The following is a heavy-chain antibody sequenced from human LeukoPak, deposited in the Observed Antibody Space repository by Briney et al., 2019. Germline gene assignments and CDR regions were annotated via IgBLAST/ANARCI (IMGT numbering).Heavy chain of an antibody. J-gene: IGHJ4*02. CDR3: AAHVGGFGELLNRVDY. Sequence: GASVKVSCKASGYTFTSYGVSWVRQAPGQGLEWMGWISPYSADTSYAQKLQDRVTMTTDTSTSTAYMELRSLRSDDTAVYYCAAHVGGFGELLNRVDYWGQGTLVTVSS. CDR2: ISPYSADT. D-gene: IGHD3-10*01. CDR1: GYTFTSYG. V-gene: IGHV1-18*01.